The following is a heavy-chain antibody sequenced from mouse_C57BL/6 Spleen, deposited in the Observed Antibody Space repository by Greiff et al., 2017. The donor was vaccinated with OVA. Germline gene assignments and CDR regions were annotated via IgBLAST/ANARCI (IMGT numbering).Heavy chain of an antibody. Sequence: QVQLKESGAELVRPGASVKLSCKASGYTFTDYYINWVKQRPGQGLEWIARIYPGSGNTYYNEKFKGKATLTAEKSSSTAYMQLSSLTSEDSAVYFCARYGVTRYFDVWGTGTTVTVSS. CDR3: ARYGVTRYFDV. D-gene: IGHD2-3*01. CDR1: GYTFTDYY. J-gene: IGHJ1*03. V-gene: IGHV1-76*01. CDR2: IYPGSGNT.